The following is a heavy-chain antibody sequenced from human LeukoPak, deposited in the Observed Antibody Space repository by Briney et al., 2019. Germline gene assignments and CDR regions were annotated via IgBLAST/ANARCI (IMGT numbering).Heavy chain of an antibody. V-gene: IGHV4-61*01. Sequence: SETLSLTCAVSGDSVSSSNYYWSWIRQPPGKGLEWIGYIYYGGNTNYNPSLQSRVTISVDTSKSQFSLKLSSVTAADTAVYYCARVASTVTKSDYWGQGTPVTVSS. J-gene: IGHJ4*02. CDR3: ARVASTVTKSDY. CDR1: GDSVSSSNYY. CDR2: IYYGGNT. D-gene: IGHD4-17*01.